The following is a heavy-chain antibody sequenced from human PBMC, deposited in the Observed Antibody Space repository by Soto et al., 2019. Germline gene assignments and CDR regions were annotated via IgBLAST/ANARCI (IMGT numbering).Heavy chain of an antibody. V-gene: IGHV4-59*01. Sequence: SETLSLTCTVSGGSISSYYWSWIRQPPGKGLEWIGYIYYSGSTNYNPSLKSRVTISVDTSKNQFSLKLSSVTAADTAVYYCARSATGDDFDHWGQGTLVTVSS. CDR3: ARSATGDDFDH. J-gene: IGHJ4*02. CDR1: GGSISSYY. CDR2: IYYSGST. D-gene: IGHD7-27*01.